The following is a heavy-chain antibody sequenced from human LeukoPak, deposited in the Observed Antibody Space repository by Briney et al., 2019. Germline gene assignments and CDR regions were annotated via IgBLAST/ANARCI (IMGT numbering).Heavy chain of an antibody. CDR2: IYYGGST. J-gene: IGHJ3*02. CDR1: GGSITSDH. V-gene: IGHV4-59*01. D-gene: IGHD2/OR15-2a*01. Sequence: SETLSLTCTVSGGSITSDHWNWIRQSPGKGLEWIGCIYYGGSTYYNPSLKSRVTISVDMSKKQFSLRLTSVTAADTAVYYCARKNDFDIWGQGTLVTVSS. CDR3: ARKNDFDI.